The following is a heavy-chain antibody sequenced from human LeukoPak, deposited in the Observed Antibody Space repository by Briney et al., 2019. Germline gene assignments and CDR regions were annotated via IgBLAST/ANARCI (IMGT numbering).Heavy chain of an antibody. V-gene: IGHV3-7*05. CDR3: ARVIVVVPGASDYLDH. Sequence: GGSLRLSCATSGFTFRSHWIYWVRQAPGRGLEYVANIGPDGSDKYYPDSVKGRSTVSRDNAKNSLYLQMDSLRDEDTAVYYCARVIVVVPGASDYLDHWSQGTLVTVSS. CDR1: GFTFRSHW. CDR2: IGPDGSDK. J-gene: IGHJ4*02. D-gene: IGHD2-2*01.